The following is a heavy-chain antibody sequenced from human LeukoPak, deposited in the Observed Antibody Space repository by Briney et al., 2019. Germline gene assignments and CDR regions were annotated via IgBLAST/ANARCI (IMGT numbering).Heavy chain of an antibody. CDR2: ISYDGSNK. D-gene: IGHD6-6*01. CDR3: ARQVYSSASHFDY. Sequence: GRSLRLSCAASGFTFSSYAMHWVRQAPGKGLEWVAVISYDGSNKYYADSVKGRFTISRDNSKNTLYLQMNSLRAEDTAVYYCARQVYSSASHFDYWGQGTLVTVSS. CDR1: GFTFSSYA. J-gene: IGHJ4*02. V-gene: IGHV3-30-3*01.